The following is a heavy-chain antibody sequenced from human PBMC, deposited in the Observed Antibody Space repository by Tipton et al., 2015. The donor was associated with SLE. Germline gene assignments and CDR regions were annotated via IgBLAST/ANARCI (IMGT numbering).Heavy chain of an antibody. CDR3: ARDDVLLWFRGFDY. D-gene: IGHD3-10*01. CDR1: GGSISSSSYY. J-gene: IGHJ4*02. Sequence: TLSLTCTVSGGSISSSSYYWSWIRQPPGKGLEWIGYIFYSGTTNYNPSLKSRVTRSLDMSKNQFSLKLSSVTAADTAVYYCARDDVLLWFRGFDYWGQGTLVTVSS. V-gene: IGHV4-61*05. CDR2: IFYSGTT.